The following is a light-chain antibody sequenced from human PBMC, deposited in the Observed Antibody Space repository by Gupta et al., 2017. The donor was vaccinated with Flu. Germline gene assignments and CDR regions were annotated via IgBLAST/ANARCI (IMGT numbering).Light chain of an antibody. V-gene: IGLV3-1*01. J-gene: IGLJ2*01. Sequence: SYELTQPPSLSVSPGQTATITCSGDKLGDKYTFWYQQKSGQSPVLVLYQATKRPSGIPERFSGSSSEDTVSLTISGTQALDEADYYCQAWESNAAVFGGGTRLTVL. CDR1: KLGDKY. CDR3: QAWESNAAV. CDR2: QAT.